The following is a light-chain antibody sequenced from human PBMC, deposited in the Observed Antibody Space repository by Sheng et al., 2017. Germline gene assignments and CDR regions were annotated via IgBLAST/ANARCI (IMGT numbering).Light chain of an antibody. CDR1: RLGAKY. Sequence: SYDLSQPTSASVSPGQTASITCSGERLGAKYVCWYQHRPGQSPVLVTHQDTKRPSGIPERFSGSNSGNTATLTITGTQALDEADYYCQAWDSRTGVVFGGGTRLTVL. V-gene: IGLV3-1*01. J-gene: IGLJ2*01. CDR3: QAWDSRTGVV. CDR2: QDT.